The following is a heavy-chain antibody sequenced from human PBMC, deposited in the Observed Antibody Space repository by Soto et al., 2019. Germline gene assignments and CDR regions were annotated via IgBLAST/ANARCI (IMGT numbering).Heavy chain of an antibody. CDR1: GGSITSSAHY. J-gene: IGHJ3*01. V-gene: IGHV4-39*02. D-gene: IGHD3-22*01. CDR3: GRASYDSTGYHGAFAV. CDR2: IYFSGST. Sequence: QLQLQESGPGLVKPSETLALTCTISGGSITSSAHYWGWIRQPPGRGLEWIGSIYFSGSTYYNPSLQSRVTISAVTSQNHFSLMLSSVTAADTAMYFCGRASYDSTGYHGAFAVWGQGTMVTVSS.